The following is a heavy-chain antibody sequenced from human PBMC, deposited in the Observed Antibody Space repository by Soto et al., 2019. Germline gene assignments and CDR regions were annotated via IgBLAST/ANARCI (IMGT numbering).Heavy chain of an antibody. CDR2: ISGSGGST. CDR3: AKDRSSRRGPGWFGP. CDR1: GFTFSSYA. V-gene: IGHV3-23*01. D-gene: IGHD6-13*01. J-gene: IGHJ5*01. Sequence: GGSLRLSCAASGFTFSSYAMSWVRQAPGKGLEWVSAISGSGGSTYYADSVKGRFTISRDNSKNTLYLQMNSLRAEDTAVYYCAKDRSSRRGPGWFGPLGQGTLVTVSS.